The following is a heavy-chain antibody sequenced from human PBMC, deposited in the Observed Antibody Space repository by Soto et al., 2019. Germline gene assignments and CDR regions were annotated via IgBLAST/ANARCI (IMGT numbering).Heavy chain of an antibody. CDR3: VGKLRPYYYGLDV. V-gene: IGHV4-4*02. CDR2: LYHTGIA. J-gene: IGHJ6*02. CDR1: GDSITNNYW. Sequence: QMQLRESGPGLVKPSGTLSLTCTIYGDSITNNYWWSWVRQPPGKGPELIGELYHTGIANYNPSFKSRVAFSVDNSNHQFSLRLNSVTAADAAEYYCVGKLRPYYYGLDVCGQGTTVTVSS. D-gene: IGHD2-21*01.